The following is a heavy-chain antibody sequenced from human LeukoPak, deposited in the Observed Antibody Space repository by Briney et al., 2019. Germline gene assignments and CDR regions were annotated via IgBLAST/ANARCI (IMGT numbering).Heavy chain of an antibody. CDR3: ASSSFGSWYYYYYMDV. J-gene: IGHJ6*03. Sequence: GGSLRLSCAASGFTLSSYAMSWVRQAPGKGLEWVSAISGSGGSTYYADSVKGRFTISRDNSKNTLYLQMNSLRAEDTAVYYCASSSFGSWYYYYYMDVWGKGTTVTVSS. D-gene: IGHD6-13*01. CDR1: GFTLSSYA. CDR2: ISGSGGST. V-gene: IGHV3-23*01.